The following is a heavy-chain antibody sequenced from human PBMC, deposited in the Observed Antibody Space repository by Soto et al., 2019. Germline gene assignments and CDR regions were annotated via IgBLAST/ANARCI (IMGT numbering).Heavy chain of an antibody. D-gene: IGHD2-2*01. CDR1: GGSISSYY. Sequence: SETLSLTCTVSGGSISSYYWSWIRQPPGKGLEWIGYIYYSGSTNYNPSLKSRVTISVDTSKNQFSLKLSSVTAADTAVYYCARDCSSTSCRERYGMDVWGHGTTVTVSS. J-gene: IGHJ6*02. CDR3: ARDCSSTSCRERYGMDV. CDR2: IYYSGST. V-gene: IGHV4-59*12.